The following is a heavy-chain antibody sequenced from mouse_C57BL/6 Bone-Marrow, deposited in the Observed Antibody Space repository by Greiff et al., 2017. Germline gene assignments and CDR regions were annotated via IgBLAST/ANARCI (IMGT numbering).Heavy chain of an antibody. CDR3: ARHEANYGSSYPWYFDV. V-gene: IGHV1-62-2*01. CDR1: GYTFTEYT. CDR2: FYPGSGSI. D-gene: IGHD1-1*01. Sequence: QVQLKQSGAELVKPGASVKLSCKASGYTFTEYTIHWVKQRSGQGLEWIGWFYPGSGSIKYNEKFKDKATLTADKSSSTVYMELSRLTSEDSAVYFCARHEANYGSSYPWYFDVWGTGTTVTVSS. J-gene: IGHJ1*03.